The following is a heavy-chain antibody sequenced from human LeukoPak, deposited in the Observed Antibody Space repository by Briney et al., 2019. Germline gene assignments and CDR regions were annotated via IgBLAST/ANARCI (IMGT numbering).Heavy chain of an antibody. CDR2: ISAYNNNT. V-gene: IGHV1-18*01. D-gene: IGHD2-2*01. CDR3: ARGARISSSWYSSV. Sequence: ASVKVSCKTSGYTFSYYGVSWVRQAPGQGLEWTGWISAYNNNTNYAQKFQGRLTMTTDTSTSTAYMELRSLRSDDTAVYYCARGARISSSWYSSVWGQGTLITVS. J-gene: IGHJ4*02. CDR1: GYTFSYYG.